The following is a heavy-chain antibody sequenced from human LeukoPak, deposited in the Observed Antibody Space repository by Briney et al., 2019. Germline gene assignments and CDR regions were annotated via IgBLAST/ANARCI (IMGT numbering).Heavy chain of an antibody. J-gene: IGHJ3*02. CDR3: ARTFYDFWSGFSNYDSFHI. D-gene: IGHD3-3*01. CDR1: GYTFTNYG. CDR2: NSAYNDNT. V-gene: IGHV1-18*01. Sequence: ASVKVSCKASGYTFTNYGIIWVRQAPGRGLEWMGWNSAYNDNTNYAQKFQGRVTMTTDTSTNTAYMELRSLTSDDTAVYYCARTFYDFWSGFSNYDSFHIWGQGALVTVSS.